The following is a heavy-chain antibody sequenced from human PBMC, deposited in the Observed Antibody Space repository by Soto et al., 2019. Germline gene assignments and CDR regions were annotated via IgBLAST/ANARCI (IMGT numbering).Heavy chain of an antibody. CDR2: IYWDEDK. J-gene: IGHJ4*02. Sequence: QITLKESGPPLVRPPQTLTLTCTFSGFSLTSGVGVGWIRQPPGKALEWLALIYWDEDKRYSPSLKNRLTITKDTSKNQVVLTMTNVGPVDTATYFCAHIDPEIVTVGGHGGFDYWGQGTLVTVSS. V-gene: IGHV2-5*02. D-gene: IGHD5-12*01. CDR3: AHIDPEIVTVGGHGGFDY. CDR1: GFSLTSGVG.